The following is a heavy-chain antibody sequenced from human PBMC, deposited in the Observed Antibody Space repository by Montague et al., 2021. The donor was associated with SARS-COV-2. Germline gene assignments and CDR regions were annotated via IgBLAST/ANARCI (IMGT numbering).Heavy chain of an antibody. V-gene: IGHV6-1*01. CDR3: TSGREGNYNVMDV. D-gene: IGHD3-10*01. J-gene: IGHJ4*02. CDR1: GDSVSSNSAT. CDR2: TYYRPKWYN. Sequence: CAISGDSVSSNSATWNWVRQSPSRGLEWLGRTYYRPKWYNDYAVSVRGRVTINPDTSKNQFSLQLNSVTPEDTAIYYCTSGREGNYNVMDVWGQGALVTVSS.